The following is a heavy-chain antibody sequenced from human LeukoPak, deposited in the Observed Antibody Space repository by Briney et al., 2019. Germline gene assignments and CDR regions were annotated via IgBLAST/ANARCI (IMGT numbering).Heavy chain of an antibody. CDR3: AKGSWDTFDY. CDR2: IIPIFGTP. V-gene: IGHV1-69*13. J-gene: IGHJ4*02. D-gene: IGHD6-13*01. Sequence: SVKVSCKASGGTFSSYGISWVRQAPGQGLEWMGEIIPIFGTPNYAQKFQGRVTMTADESTSTAYIELSSLRSEDTAVYYCAKGSWDTFDYWGQGALVTVSS. CDR1: GGTFSSYG.